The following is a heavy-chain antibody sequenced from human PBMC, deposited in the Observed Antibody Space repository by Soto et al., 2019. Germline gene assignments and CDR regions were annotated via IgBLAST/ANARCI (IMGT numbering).Heavy chain of an antibody. V-gene: IGHV4-34*01. CDR3: ARRRQWLVLPIAY. J-gene: IGHJ4*02. Sequence: QVQLQQWGAGLLKPSDTLSLTCAVYGGSFSGYYWSWIRQPPGKGLEWIGEINHSGSTNYNPSLKSRVTISVDTSKSQFSLKLSSVTAADTAVYYGARRRQWLVLPIAYWGQGTLVTVSS. D-gene: IGHD6-19*01. CDR1: GGSFSGYY. CDR2: INHSGST.